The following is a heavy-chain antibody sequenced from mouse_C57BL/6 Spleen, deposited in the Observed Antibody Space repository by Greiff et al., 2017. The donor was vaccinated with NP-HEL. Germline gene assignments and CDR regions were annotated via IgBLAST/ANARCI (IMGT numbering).Heavy chain of an antibody. J-gene: IGHJ2*01. CDR2: IDPEDGDT. Sequence: EVQLQQSGAELVRPGASVKLSCTASGFNIKDYYMHWVKQRPEQGLEWIGRIDPEDGDTEYAPKFQGKATMTADTSSNTAYLQLSSLTSEDTAVYYCTTVDSSGPYYFDYWGQGTTLTVSS. D-gene: IGHD3-2*02. CDR1: GFNIKDYY. CDR3: TTVDSSGPYYFDY. V-gene: IGHV14-1*01.